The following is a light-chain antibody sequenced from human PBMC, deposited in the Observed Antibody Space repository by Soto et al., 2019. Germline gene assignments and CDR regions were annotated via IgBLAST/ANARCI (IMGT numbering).Light chain of an antibody. J-gene: IGKJ5*01. Sequence: EIVMTRAPATGSVWPLEITTVSVMFSQSVSSNLAWYQQKPGQAPRLLIYGASTRATGIPARFSGSGSGTEFTLTISSLQSEDFAVYYCQQYNNWPPITFGQGTRLKIK. CDR3: QQYNNWPPIT. CDR1: QSVSSN. CDR2: GAS. V-gene: IGKV3-15*01.